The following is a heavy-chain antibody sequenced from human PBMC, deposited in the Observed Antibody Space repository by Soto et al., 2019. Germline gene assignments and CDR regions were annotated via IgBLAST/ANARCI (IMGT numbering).Heavy chain of an antibody. CDR2: ISGSGGST. CDR3: ARDTVGKLVVVPAAPSAFYYYYGMDV. V-gene: IGHV3-23*01. CDR1: GFTFSSYA. J-gene: IGHJ6*02. Sequence: HPGGSLRLSCAASGFTFSSYAMSWVRQAPGKGLEWVSAISGSGGSTYYADSVKGRFTVSRDNSKNTLYLQMNSLRAEDTAVYYCARDTVGKLVVVPAAPSAFYYYYGMDVWGQGTTVTVSS. D-gene: IGHD2-2*01.